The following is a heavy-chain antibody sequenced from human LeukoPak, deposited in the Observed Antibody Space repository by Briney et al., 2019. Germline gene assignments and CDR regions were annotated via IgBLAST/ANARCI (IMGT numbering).Heavy chain of an antibody. D-gene: IGHD6-6*01. J-gene: IGHJ4*02. CDR2: IYPADSDT. Sequence: GESLQISCQISGYIFTTYWIAWLRQLPGRGLEWMGVIYPADSDTKYSPSFQGQVTFSVDKSISTAYLQWNSLKASDTAIYYCERRPAFYFDYWGQGTLVTVSS. CDR1: GYIFTTYW. CDR3: ERRPAFYFDY. V-gene: IGHV5-51*01.